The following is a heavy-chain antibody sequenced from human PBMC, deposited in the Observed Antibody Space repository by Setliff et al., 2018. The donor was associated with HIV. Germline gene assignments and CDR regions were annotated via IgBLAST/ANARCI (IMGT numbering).Heavy chain of an antibody. J-gene: IGHJ4*02. CDR2: IHHSGGT. Sequence: SETLSLTCKVSGAPISSYYWNWIRQPPGKGLEWIGYIHHSGGTQYNPSLMSRLTMSVDTSKNQCSLKLTSVTAADTAMYYCTRGIGGIGYYPDYWGQGTLVTV. V-gene: IGHV4-59*01. CDR1: GAPISSYY. CDR3: TRGIGGIGYYPDY. D-gene: IGHD3-22*01.